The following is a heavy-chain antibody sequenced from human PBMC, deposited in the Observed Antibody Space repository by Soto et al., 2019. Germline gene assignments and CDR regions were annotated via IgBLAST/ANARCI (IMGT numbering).Heavy chain of an antibody. V-gene: IGHV4-30-4*01. J-gene: IGHJ2*01. Sequence: QVQLQESGPGLVKPSQTLSLTCTVSGGSISSGDYYWSWIRQPPGKGLEWIGYIYYSGSTYYNPSLRSRVTISIDTSKNQFSQKLSSVTAADTAVYYCARLETYYYDSSGNRDWYFDLWGRGTLVTVSS. D-gene: IGHD3-22*01. CDR2: IYYSGST. CDR3: ARLETYYYDSSGNRDWYFDL. CDR1: GGSISSGDYY.